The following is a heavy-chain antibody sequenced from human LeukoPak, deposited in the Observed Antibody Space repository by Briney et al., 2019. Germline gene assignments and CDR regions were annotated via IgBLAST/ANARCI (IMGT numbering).Heavy chain of an antibody. Sequence: GGSLRLSCAGSGFTFSSYAMSWVRQAPGKGLEWVSTISGSGGAGTYYAASVKGRFTVSRDNSRNTLYLPMNSLRAEDTAVYYCVKDRGGSPFYGMDVWGQGTTVTVSS. CDR3: VKDRGGSPFYGMDV. D-gene: IGHD1-26*01. V-gene: IGHV3-23*01. CDR2: ISGSGGAGT. J-gene: IGHJ6*02. CDR1: GFTFSSYA.